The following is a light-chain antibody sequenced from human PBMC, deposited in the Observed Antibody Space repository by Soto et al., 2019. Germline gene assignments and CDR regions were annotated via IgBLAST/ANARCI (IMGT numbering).Light chain of an antibody. CDR3: CSYAGSATFL. CDR2: EGS. J-gene: IGLJ2*01. Sequence: QSVLTQPASVSGSPGQSITISCTGTSSDVGSYNLVSWYQQHPGKAPKLMIYEGSERPSIVSNRFSGSKSGNTASLTISGLQAEDEADYYCCSYAGSATFLFVGGTKLTVL. V-gene: IGLV2-23*03. CDR1: SSDVGSYNL.